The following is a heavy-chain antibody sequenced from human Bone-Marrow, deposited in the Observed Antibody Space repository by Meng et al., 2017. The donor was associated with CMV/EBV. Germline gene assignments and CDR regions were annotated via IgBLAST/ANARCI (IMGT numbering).Heavy chain of an antibody. Sequence: GESLKISCAASGFTFSGSAMHWVRQASGKGLEWVGRIRSKANSYATAYAASVKGRFTISRDDSKNTAYLQMNSLKTEDTAGYYCRIRCSSTSCYPGAFDIWGQGTMVTVSS. V-gene: IGHV3-73*01. CDR3: RIRCSSTSCYPGAFDI. J-gene: IGHJ3*02. CDR2: IRSKANSYAT. CDR1: GFTFSGSA. D-gene: IGHD2-2*01.